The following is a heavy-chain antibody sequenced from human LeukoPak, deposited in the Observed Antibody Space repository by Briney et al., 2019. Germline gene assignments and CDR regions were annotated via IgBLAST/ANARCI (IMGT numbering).Heavy chain of an antibody. CDR1: GGTFSSYA. V-gene: IGHV1-69*13. J-gene: IGHJ3*02. CDR2: ILPIFGTA. D-gene: IGHD1-26*01. CDR3: ARDVGATVVFDI. Sequence: SVKVSCKASGGTFSSYAISWVRQAPGQGLEWMGGILPIFGTANYAQKFQGRVTFTADHSTSTAYMELSSLRSEDTAVYFCARDVGATVVFDIWGQGTFVTVSS.